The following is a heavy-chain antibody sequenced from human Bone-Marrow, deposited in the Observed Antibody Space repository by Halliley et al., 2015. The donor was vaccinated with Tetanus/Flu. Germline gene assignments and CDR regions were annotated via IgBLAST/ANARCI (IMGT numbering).Heavy chain of an antibody. Sequence: QLVQSGAEVKKPGASVKVSCKASGGTFSSYAVSWVRQAPGQGLEWMGGIIPISDTRKYAQKFQGRVTITAGESASTAYMELSGLRSEDTAVYYCATRGYYESQTYYGMDVWGQGTTVTVSS. D-gene: IGHD3-22*01. CDR3: ATRGYYESQTYYGMDV. CDR1: GGTFSSYA. J-gene: IGHJ6*02. V-gene: IGHV1-69*13. CDR2: IIPISDTR.